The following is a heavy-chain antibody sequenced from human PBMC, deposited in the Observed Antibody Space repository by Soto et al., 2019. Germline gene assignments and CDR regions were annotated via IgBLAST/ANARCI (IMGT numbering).Heavy chain of an antibody. CDR1: GYTFTSYD. J-gene: IGHJ6*03. CDR3: ARGPSAYDFWSGYGYYYMDV. V-gene: IGHV1-8*01. Sequence: QVQLVQSGAEVKKPGASVKVSCKASGYTFTSYDINWVRQAPGHGLEWMGWMNPNSGNTGYAQKFQGRVTMTWNTSISTAYMELSSLRSEDTAVYYCARGPSAYDFWSGYGYYYMDVWGKGTTVTVS. CDR2: MNPNSGNT. D-gene: IGHD3-3*01.